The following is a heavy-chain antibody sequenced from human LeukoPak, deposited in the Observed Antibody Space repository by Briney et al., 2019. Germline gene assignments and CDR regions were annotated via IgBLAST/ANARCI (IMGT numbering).Heavy chain of an antibody. D-gene: IGHD3-22*01. CDR1: GGSISSYY. Sequence: SETLSLTCTVSGGSISSYYWSWIRQPPGKRLEWIGYISYSGSTNYNPSLKSRVTISVDTSKKQFSLKLRSVTAADTAAYYCARVSPRDTYYLGMDVWGRGTTVTVSS. J-gene: IGHJ6*02. CDR2: ISYSGST. V-gene: IGHV4-59*01. CDR3: ARVSPRDTYYLGMDV.